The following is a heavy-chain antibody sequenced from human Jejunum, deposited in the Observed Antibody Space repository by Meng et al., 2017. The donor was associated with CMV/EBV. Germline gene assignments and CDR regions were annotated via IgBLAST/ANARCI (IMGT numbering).Heavy chain of an antibody. CDR1: GFTFGSYW. CDR2: IKQDGGET. D-gene: IGHD2-2*01. CDR3: ASCSTNCLRPFDY. Sequence: SGFTFGSYWMNWVRQAPGKGLEWVANIKQDGGETYYVDSVKGRFTISRDNAKNSLYLQMNSLRAEDTAVYYCASCSTNCLRPFDYWGQGTLVTVSS. J-gene: IGHJ4*02. V-gene: IGHV3-7*01.